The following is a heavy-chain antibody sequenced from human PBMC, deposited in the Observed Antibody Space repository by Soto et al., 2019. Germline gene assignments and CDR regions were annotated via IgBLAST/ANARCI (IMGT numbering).Heavy chain of an antibody. CDR1: GGSFSGYY. D-gene: IGHD2-2*02. V-gene: IGHV4-34*01. CDR2: INHSGST. CDR3: AKGRYCSSASCYSYFDY. J-gene: IGHJ4*02. Sequence: SETLSLTCAVYGGSFSGYYWSWIRQPPGKGLGWIGEINHSGSTNYNPSLKSRVTISVDTSKNQFSLKLSSVTAADTAVYYCAKGRYCSSASCYSYFDYWGQGTLVTVSS.